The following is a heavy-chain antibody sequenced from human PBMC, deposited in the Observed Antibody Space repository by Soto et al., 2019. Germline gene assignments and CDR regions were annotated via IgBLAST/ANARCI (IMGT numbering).Heavy chain of an antibody. CDR1: GGSVSSGRYY. CDR2: IYYSGST. J-gene: IGHJ4*02. V-gene: IGHV4-61*01. CDR3: AREKNGDDDY. Sequence: SLPCTVSGGSVSSGRYYRRWIRQPPGKGLEWIGYIYYSGSTNYNPSLKSRVTISVDTSKNQFSLKLSSVTAADTAVYYCAREKNGDDDYWGQGTLVTVSS. D-gene: IGHD4-17*01.